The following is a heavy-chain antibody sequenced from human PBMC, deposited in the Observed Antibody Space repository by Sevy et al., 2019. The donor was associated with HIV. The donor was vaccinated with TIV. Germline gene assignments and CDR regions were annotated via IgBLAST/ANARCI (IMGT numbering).Heavy chain of an antibody. CDR3: AKTAIVVVILNYFDY. D-gene: IGHD3-22*01. J-gene: IGHJ4*02. CDR1: GFTFSSYA. Sequence: GGSLRLSCAASGFTFSSYAMSWVRQAPGKGLEWVSAISGSGGSTYYADSVKGRFTISRDNSKNTLYLQMNSLRAEYTAVYYCAKTAIVVVILNYFDYWGQGTLVTVSS. CDR2: ISGSGGST. V-gene: IGHV3-23*01.